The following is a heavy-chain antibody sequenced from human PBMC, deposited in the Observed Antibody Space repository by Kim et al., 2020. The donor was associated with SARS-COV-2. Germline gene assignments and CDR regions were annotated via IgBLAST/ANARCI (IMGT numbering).Heavy chain of an antibody. Sequence: DTRYSPSFQGQVTISADKSISTAYLQWSSLKASDTAMYYCARHGTAAGDYWGQGTLVTVSS. V-gene: IGHV5-51*01. J-gene: IGHJ4*02. CDR2: DT. D-gene: IGHD6-13*01. CDR3: ARHGTAAGDY.